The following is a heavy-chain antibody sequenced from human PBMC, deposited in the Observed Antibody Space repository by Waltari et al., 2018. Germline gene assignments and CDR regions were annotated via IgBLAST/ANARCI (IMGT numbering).Heavy chain of an antibody. CDR3: ARTYYDTSGYYSYFLDY. D-gene: IGHD3-22*01. Sequence: EVQLVESGGGLIQPGGSLRLSCAVSGFNVGSNYMSWVRQAPGKGLEWVSLIYTDGTTYYADSVKGRFTISRDNSRDTLYLQMNSLRAEDTAVYFCARTYYDTSGYYSYFLDYWGQGTLVTVSS. CDR2: IYTDGTT. CDR1: GFNVGSNY. J-gene: IGHJ4*02. V-gene: IGHV3-53*01.